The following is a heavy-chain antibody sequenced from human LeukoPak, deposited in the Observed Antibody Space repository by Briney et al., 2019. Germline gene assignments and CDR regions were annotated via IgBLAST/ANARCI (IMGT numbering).Heavy chain of an antibody. CDR3: AKVRGTYSSGFFFDP. D-gene: IGHD6-19*01. CDR2: ISWNSGYI. Sequence: GGSLRLSCAASGFTFYDYAMHWVRQPPGKGLEWLSIISWNSGYIGYADSVKGRFTVSRDNAENSVYLQMNSLRPEDTAFYFCAKVRGTYSSGFFFDPWGQGTLVTVSS. V-gene: IGHV3-9*01. J-gene: IGHJ5*02. CDR1: GFTFYDYA.